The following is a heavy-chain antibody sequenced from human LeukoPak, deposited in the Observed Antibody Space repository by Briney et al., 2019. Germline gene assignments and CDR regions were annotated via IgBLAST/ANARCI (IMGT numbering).Heavy chain of an antibody. CDR1: GFTFSSYW. J-gene: IGHJ4*02. CDR2: IKQDGSEK. V-gene: IGHV3-7*01. CDR3: ARLSSSSWSPFDY. D-gene: IGHD6-13*01. Sequence: GGSLRLSCAASGFTFSSYWMSWVRQAPGKGLEWVANIKQDGSEKYYVDSVKGRFTISRDNAENSLYLQMNSLRAEDTAVYYCARLSSSSWSPFDYWGQGTLVTVSS.